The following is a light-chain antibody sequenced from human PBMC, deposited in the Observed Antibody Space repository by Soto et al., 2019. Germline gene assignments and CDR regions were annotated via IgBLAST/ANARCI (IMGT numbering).Light chain of an antibody. CDR1: SSDVGGYDF. CDR3: CSYAGDLAL. CDR2: DVS. J-gene: IGLJ2*01. Sequence: QSVLTQPRSVSGSPGQSVTVSCTGTSSDVGGYDFVSWYQQHPGKAPKLMISDVSKRPSGVPDRFSGSKSGNTASLTISGLQAEDEADYYCCSYAGDLALFXGGTKATVL. V-gene: IGLV2-11*01.